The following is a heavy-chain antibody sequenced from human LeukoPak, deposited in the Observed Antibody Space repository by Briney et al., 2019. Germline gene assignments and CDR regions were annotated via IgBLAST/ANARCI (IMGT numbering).Heavy chain of an antibody. D-gene: IGHD2-2*01. J-gene: IGHJ4*02. CDR3: ARHGGDCSSTICSYPFDY. CDR1: GYGFINYW. CDR2: IYPGDSDT. Sequence: GEAVKISSKGSGYGFINYWIGWVRQMPGKGLEWMGIIYPGDSDTRYSPSFQGQVTISADKSISTAYLQWSSLKASDTAMYYCARHGGDCSSTICSYPFDYWGQGTLVTVSS. V-gene: IGHV5-51*01.